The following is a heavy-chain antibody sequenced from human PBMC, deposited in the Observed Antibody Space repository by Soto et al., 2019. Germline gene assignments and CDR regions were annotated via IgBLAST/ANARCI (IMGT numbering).Heavy chain of an antibody. Sequence: PRRSRRLSVAASGLTFSSSWMTWCPQAPGKGLEWVANIKPDGREKYSGASVKGRSTISRDNGKNLVYSQMDSLTPDDTAVYYCAGDGVQNGAYNGWLDPWGQGTLVTVSS. V-gene: IGHV3-7*03. J-gene: IGHJ5*02. CDR2: IKPDGREK. CDR3: AGDGVQNGAYNGWLDP. D-gene: IGHD3-16*01. CDR1: GLTFSSSW.